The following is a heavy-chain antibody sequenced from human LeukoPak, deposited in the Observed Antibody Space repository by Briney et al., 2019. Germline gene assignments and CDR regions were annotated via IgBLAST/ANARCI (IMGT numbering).Heavy chain of an antibody. CDR3: ARAADRSITIFGVVKGYYYYGMDV. V-gene: IGHV1-69*04. CDR2: IIPILGIA. J-gene: IGHJ6*02. Sequence: ASVKVSCKASGGTFSSYAISWVRQAPGQGLEWMGRIIPILGIANYAQKFQGRVTITADKSTSTAYMELSSLRSEDTAVYYCARAADRSITIFGVVKGYYYYGMDVWGQGTTVTVSS. D-gene: IGHD3-3*01. CDR1: GGTFSSYA.